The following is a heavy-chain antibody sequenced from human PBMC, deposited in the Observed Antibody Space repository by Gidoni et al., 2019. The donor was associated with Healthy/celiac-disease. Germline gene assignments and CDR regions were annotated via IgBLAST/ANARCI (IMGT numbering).Heavy chain of an antibody. J-gene: IGHJ4*02. CDR1: GYSISSGYY. Sequence: QVQLQESGPGLVKPSETLSLTCAVSGYSISSGYYWGWIRQPPGKGLEWIGSISHSGSTYYNPSLKSRVTISVDTSKNQFSLKLSSVTAADTAVYYCARSNLGYCSGGSCSGDFDYWGQGTLVTVSS. V-gene: IGHV4-38-2*01. CDR2: ISHSGST. CDR3: ARSNLGYCSGGSCSGDFDY. D-gene: IGHD2-15*01.